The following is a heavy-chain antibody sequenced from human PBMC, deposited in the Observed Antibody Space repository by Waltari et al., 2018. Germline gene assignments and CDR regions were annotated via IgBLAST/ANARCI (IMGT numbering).Heavy chain of an antibody. Sequence: QVQLVESGGGVVQPGRSLRLSCAASGFTFSSSGMHWVRQAPGKGLEWVAVIWYDGSNKYYADSVKGRFTISRDNSKNTLYLQMNSLRAEDTAVYYCARVGSARIAVAVFGMDVWGQGTTVTVSS. CDR3: ARVGSARIAVAVFGMDV. CDR2: IWYDGSNK. J-gene: IGHJ6*02. D-gene: IGHD6-19*01. V-gene: IGHV3-33*01. CDR1: GFTFSSSG.